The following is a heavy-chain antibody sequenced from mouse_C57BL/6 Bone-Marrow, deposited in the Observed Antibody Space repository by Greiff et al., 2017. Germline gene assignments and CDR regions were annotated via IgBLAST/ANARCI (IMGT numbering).Heavy chain of an antibody. V-gene: IGHV1-50*01. CDR3: ARDYDYPSFAY. CDR1: GYTFTSYW. D-gene: IGHD2-4*01. Sequence: VQLQQPGAELVKPGASVKLSCKASGYTFTSYWMQWVKQRPGQGLEWIGEIDPSDSYTTYNQKFKGKATLTVDTSSSTAYMQLSSLTSEDSAVYYCARDYDYPSFAYWGQGTLVTVSA. CDR2: IDPSDSYT. J-gene: IGHJ3*01.